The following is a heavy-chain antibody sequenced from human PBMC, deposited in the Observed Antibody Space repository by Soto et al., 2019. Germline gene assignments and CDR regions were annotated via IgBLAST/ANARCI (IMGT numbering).Heavy chain of an antibody. CDR2: INHSGST. D-gene: IGHD4-17*01. Sequence: SVTLSLTCALNRTSFSGYYWSWIDKPPGKGLEWIGEINHSGSTNYNPSLKSRVTISVDTSKNQFSLKLSSVTAADTAVYYCARGDVGRLRHRYYYSYLDVWGKG. V-gene: IGHV4-34*01. J-gene: IGHJ6*03. CDR3: ARGDVGRLRHRYYYSYLDV. CDR1: RTSFSGYY.